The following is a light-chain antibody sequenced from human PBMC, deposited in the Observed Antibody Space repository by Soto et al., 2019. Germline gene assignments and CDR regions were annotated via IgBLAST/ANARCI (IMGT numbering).Light chain of an antibody. CDR2: AAS. V-gene: IGKV3-15*01. J-gene: IGKJ1*01. CDR3: QQYNSWPWT. CDR1: QSIASN. Sequence: EILMTQSPASLSVSPGERATLSCRASQSIASNLAWYQQKPGQPPRLLIYAASTRPTGIPARFSGSGSGTEFTLTISSLQSVDFAVYSCQQYNSWPWTFGQGTKVDIK.